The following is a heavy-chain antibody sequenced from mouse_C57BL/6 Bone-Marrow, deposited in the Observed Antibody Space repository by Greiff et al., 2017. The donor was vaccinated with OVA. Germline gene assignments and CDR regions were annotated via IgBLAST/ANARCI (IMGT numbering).Heavy chain of an antibody. D-gene: IGHD2-4*01. Sequence: VQLQQSGPELVKPGASVKISCKASGYTFTDYYMNWVKQSHGKSLEWIGDINPNNGGTSYNQKFKGKATLTVDKSSSTAYMELRSLTSEDSAVYYCARWDDYDEVDDWGQGTTLTVSS. CDR2: INPNNGGT. V-gene: IGHV1-26*01. CDR3: ARWDDYDEVDD. CDR1: GYTFTDYY. J-gene: IGHJ2*01.